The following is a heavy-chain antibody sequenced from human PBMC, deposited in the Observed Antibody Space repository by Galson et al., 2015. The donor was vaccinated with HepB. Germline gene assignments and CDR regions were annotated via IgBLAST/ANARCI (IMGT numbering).Heavy chain of an antibody. Sequence: ETLSLTCAVYGGSFSGYYWSWIRQPPGKGLEWIGKINHSGSTNYNPSLKSRVTISVDTSKNQFSLKLSSVTAADTAVYYCARGGGYGDLEVRGPPLDYWGQGTLVTVSS. CDR2: INHSGST. J-gene: IGHJ4*02. CDR3: ARGGGYGDLEVRGPPLDY. V-gene: IGHV4-34*01. CDR1: GGSFSGYY. D-gene: IGHD4-17*01.